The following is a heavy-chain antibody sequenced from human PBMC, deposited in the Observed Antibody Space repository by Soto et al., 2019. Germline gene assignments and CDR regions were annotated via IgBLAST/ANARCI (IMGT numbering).Heavy chain of an antibody. D-gene: IGHD3-16*01. J-gene: IGHJ6*02. V-gene: IGHV1-18*01. CDR1: GYIFVNYG. CDR2: ISPYTGNT. CDR3: VMVDNYVTPTPQDV. Sequence: QVQLVRSGDEVKKPGASVKVSCKASGYIFVNYGIAWVRQAPRQGLEWMGWISPYTGNTHSASKVHGRLTMTTDTSTSTAYMDLGSLTSDDTAVYYCVMVDNYVTPTPQDVWGQGTTVTVSS.